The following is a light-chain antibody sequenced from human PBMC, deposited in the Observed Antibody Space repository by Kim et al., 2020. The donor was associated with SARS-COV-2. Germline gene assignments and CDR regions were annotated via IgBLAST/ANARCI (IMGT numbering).Light chain of an antibody. CDR3: QKYDSAPLT. Sequence: GDTVTITCRASLDISTSVAWYQQQPGKPPKLLIYGASTLHPGVSYRFSGSGSGTDFTLTITSLQPEDVATYYCQKYDSAPLTFGGGTKVDIK. CDR1: LDISTS. CDR2: GAS. J-gene: IGKJ4*01. V-gene: IGKV1-27*01.